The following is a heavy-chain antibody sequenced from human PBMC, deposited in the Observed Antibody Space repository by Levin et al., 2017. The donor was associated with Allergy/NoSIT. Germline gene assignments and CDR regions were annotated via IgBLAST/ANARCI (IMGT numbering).Heavy chain of an antibody. J-gene: IGHJ5*02. CDR2: ISVSGSFI. CDR1: GFTLSAFG. V-gene: IGHV3-21*01. CDR3: AREGGGGYSP. Sequence: GESLKISCAASGFTLSAFGMRWVRQSPVKGLEWVSSISVSGSFIYYADSMKGRFTISRDIAKNSLYLQMNSLRVEDTAVYYCAREGGGGYSPWGQGTLVTVSS. D-gene: IGHD5-12*01.